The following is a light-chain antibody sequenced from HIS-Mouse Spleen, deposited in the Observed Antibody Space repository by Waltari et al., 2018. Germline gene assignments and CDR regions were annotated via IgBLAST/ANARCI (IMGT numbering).Light chain of an antibody. V-gene: IGLV3-10*01. CDR2: EDS. J-gene: IGLJ2*01. CDR1: ALPKKY. Sequence: SYELTQPPSVSXSPGQPARITXXGDALPKKYAYXYQQKSGQAPVLVIYEDSKRPSGIPERFSGSSSGTMATLXISGAQVEDEADYYCYSTDSSGNHRVFGGGTKLTVL. CDR3: YSTDSSGNHRV.